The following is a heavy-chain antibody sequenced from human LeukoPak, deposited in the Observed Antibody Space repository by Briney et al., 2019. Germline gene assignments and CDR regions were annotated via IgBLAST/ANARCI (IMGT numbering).Heavy chain of an antibody. CDR1: GFTFSSYW. Sequence: GGSLRLSCAASGFTFSSYWMSWVRQAPGKGLEWVANIKQDGSEKYYVDSVKGRFTISRDNSKNTLYLQMNSLRAEDTAVYYCARTYSGSYFSRYYMDVWGKGTTVTISS. CDR2: IKQDGSEK. CDR3: ARTYSGSYFSRYYMDV. V-gene: IGHV3-7*01. J-gene: IGHJ6*03. D-gene: IGHD3-10*01.